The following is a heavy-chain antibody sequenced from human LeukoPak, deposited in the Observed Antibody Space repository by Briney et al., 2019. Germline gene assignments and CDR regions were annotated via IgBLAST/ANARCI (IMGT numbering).Heavy chain of an antibody. CDR3: AREPPVDTAIDAFDI. Sequence: PGGSLRLSCAASGFTFSSYAMHWVRQAPGKGLEWVAVISYDGSNKYYADSVKGRFTISRDNSKNTLYLQMNSLRAEDTAVCYCAREPPVDTAIDAFDIWGQGTMVTVSS. D-gene: IGHD5-18*01. CDR2: ISYDGSNK. CDR1: GFTFSSYA. J-gene: IGHJ3*02. V-gene: IGHV3-30-3*01.